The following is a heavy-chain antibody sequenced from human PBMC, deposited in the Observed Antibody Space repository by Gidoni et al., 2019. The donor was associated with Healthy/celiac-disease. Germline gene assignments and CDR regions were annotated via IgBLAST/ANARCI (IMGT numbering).Heavy chain of an antibody. CDR3: ARDQGDLAARYALDGEYFQH. CDR1: GFTFSRYG. Sequence: QVQLVESGGGVVQPGRSLRLSCAASGFTFSRYGMHWVRQAPGKGLEWVAVIWYDGSNKYYADSVKGRFTISRDNSKNTLYLQMNSLRAEDTAVYYCARDQGDLAARYALDGEYFQHWGQGTLVTVSS. V-gene: IGHV3-33*01. D-gene: IGHD6-6*01. J-gene: IGHJ1*01. CDR2: IWYDGSNK.